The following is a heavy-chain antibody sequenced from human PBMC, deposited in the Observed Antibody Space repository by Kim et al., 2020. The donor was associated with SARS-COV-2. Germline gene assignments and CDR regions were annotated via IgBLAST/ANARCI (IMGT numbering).Heavy chain of an antibody. J-gene: IGHJ5*02. CDR1: GYTFTNYA. V-gene: IGHV7-4-1*02. Sequence: ASVKVSCKASGYTFTNYAMNWVRQAPGQGLEWMGWINTNTGNSTYAQGFTGRFVFSLDTSVSTAYLQISSLKAEDTAVYYCARVRGTIFGVVIIGGWFDPWGQGTLVTVSS. CDR3: ARVRGTIFGVVIIGGWFDP. CDR2: INTNTGNS. D-gene: IGHD3-3*01.